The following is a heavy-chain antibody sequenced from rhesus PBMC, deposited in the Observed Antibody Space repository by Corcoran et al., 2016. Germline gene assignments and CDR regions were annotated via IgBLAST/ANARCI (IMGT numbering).Heavy chain of an antibody. CDR3: ARDHSSGWSGYGLDS. CDR2: ISNSGGSK. J-gene: IGHJ6*01. Sequence: EVQLVESGGGLVQPGGSLRLSCAASGLTFSYYDINWVRQAPGKGLEWVSYISNSGGSKWYADSVKGRFTISRENAKNTLYLQMNSLRAEDTAVYYCARDHSSGWSGYGLDSWGQGVVVTVSS. CDR1: GLTFSYYD. V-gene: IGHV3-178*01. D-gene: IGHD6S26*01.